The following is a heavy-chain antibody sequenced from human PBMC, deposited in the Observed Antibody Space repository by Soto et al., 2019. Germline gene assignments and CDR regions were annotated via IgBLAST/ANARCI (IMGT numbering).Heavy chain of an antibody. D-gene: IGHD6-19*01. CDR2: IYYSGST. CDR1: GGSISSYY. Sequence: SEILSLTCTIAGGSISSYYWSWIRQPPGKGLEWIGYIYYSGSTNYNPSLKSRVTISVDTSKNQFSLKLSSVTAADTAVYYCARGAAVAFGAFGIWGQGTMVTVSS. V-gene: IGHV4-59*01. CDR3: ARGAAVAFGAFGI. J-gene: IGHJ3*02.